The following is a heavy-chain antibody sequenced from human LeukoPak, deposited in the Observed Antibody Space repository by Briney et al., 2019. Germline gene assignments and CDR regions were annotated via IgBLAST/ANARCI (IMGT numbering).Heavy chain of an antibody. CDR2: IYYSGST. J-gene: IGHJ6*02. V-gene: IGHV4-59*01. CDR1: GGSISSYY. CDR3: ARGESSSWFFGPRAYYYYGMDV. D-gene: IGHD6-13*01. Sequence: SETLSLTCTVSGGSISSYYWSWIRQPPGKGLEWIGYIYYSGSTNYNPSLKSRVTISVDTSKNQFSLKLSSVTAADTAVYYCARGESSSWFFGPRAYYYYGMDVWGQGTTVTVSS.